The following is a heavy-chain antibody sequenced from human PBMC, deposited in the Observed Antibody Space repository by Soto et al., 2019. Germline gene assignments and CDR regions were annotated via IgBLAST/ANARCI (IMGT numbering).Heavy chain of an antibody. J-gene: IGHJ4*02. CDR1: GGSFSGYY. CDR2: INHSGST. Sequence: QVQLQQWGAGLLKPSETLSLTCAVYGGSFSGYYWSWIRQPPGKGLEWIGEINHSGSTNYNPSLRSRVTISVDTSKNQFPLKLSSVTAADTAVYYCARGKPGIRCKGVFDYWGQGTLVTVCS. D-gene: IGHD4-17*01. V-gene: IGHV4-34*01. CDR3: ARGKPGIRCKGVFDY.